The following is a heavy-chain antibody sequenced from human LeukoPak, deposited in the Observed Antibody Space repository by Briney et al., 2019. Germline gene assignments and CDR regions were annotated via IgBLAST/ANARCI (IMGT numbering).Heavy chain of an antibody. CDR3: VRQDYGDVVDY. CDR2: ISAYNGNT. Sequence: ASVTVSCKASGYTFTSHGISWVRQAPGQGLEWMGWISAYNGNTNYAQKLQGRVTMTTDTSTSTAYMELRSLRSDDTAVYYCVRQDYGDVVDYWGQGTLVTVSS. J-gene: IGHJ4*02. V-gene: IGHV1-18*01. D-gene: IGHD4-17*01. CDR1: GYTFTSHG.